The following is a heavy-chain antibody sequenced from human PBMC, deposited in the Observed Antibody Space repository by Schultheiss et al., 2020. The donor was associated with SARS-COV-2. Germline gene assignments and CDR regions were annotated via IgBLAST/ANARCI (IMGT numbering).Heavy chain of an antibody. V-gene: IGHV3-30-3*01. CDR1: EFSFSTNW. CDR2: ISYDGSNK. J-gene: IGHJ3*02. Sequence: GGSLRLSCAASEFSFSTNWMHWVRQAPGKGLEWVAVISYDGSNKYYADSVKGRFTISRDNSKNTLYLQMNSLRAEDTAVYYCARSITMTPFAAFDIWGQGTMVTVSS. D-gene: IGHD3-22*01. CDR3: ARSITMTPFAAFDI.